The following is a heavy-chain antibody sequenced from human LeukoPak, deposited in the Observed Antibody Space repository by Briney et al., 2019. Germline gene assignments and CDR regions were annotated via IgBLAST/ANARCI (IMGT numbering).Heavy chain of an antibody. CDR1: GYTFTSYG. V-gene: IGHV1-18*01. Sequence: ASVKVSCKASGYTFTSYGISWVRQAPGQGLEWMGWISAYNGNTNYAQKLQGRVTMTTDTSTSTAYMELRSLRSDDTAVYYCARADIYSSSWYRDYWGQGTPVTVSS. D-gene: IGHD6-13*01. CDR2: ISAYNGNT. J-gene: IGHJ4*02. CDR3: ARADIYSSSWYRDY.